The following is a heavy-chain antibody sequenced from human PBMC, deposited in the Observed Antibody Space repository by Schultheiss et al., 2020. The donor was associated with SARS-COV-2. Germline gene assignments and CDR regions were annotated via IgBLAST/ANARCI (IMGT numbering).Heavy chain of an antibody. CDR1: GGSISSSNW. CDR3: ARGRGVGVVVVPAAMSLRYGLDV. J-gene: IGHJ6*02. Sequence: SETLSLTCTVSGGSISSSNWWSWVRQPPGKGLEWIGEINHSGSTYYSPSLKSRVTISVDTSKNQFSLKLSSVTAADTAVYSCARGRGVGVVVVPAAMSLRYGLDVWGQGTTVTVSS. CDR2: INHSGST. D-gene: IGHD2-2*01. V-gene: IGHV4-4*02.